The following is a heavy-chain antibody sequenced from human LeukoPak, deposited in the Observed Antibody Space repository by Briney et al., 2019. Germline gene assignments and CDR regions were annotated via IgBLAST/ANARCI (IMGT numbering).Heavy chain of an antibody. V-gene: IGHV3-30*02. Sequence: GESLRLSCAVSGFTFNIYDMYWVRQAPGKGLEWVAFIRYDGGNEYYADSVKGRFTISRDNSKNTLYLQMNSLRPEDTAVYYCTKLASVSTDCWGQGTLVTVSS. J-gene: IGHJ4*02. CDR3: TKLASVSTDC. CDR1: GFTFNIYD. CDR2: IRYDGGNE. D-gene: IGHD4-11*01.